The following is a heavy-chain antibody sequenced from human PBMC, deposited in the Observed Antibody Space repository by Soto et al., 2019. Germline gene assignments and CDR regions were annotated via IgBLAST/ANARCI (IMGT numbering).Heavy chain of an antibody. CDR2: IYYSGST. Sequence: SETLSLTCTVSGGSIRSGGYYWSWIRQHPGKGLEWIGYIYYSGSTYYNPSLKSRVTISVDTSQNQFSLKLSSVTAADTAVYYCARVSVHSGSYPNGFDPWGQGTLVTVSS. V-gene: IGHV4-31*03. CDR1: GGSIRSGGYY. J-gene: IGHJ5*02. CDR3: ARVSVHSGSYPNGFDP. D-gene: IGHD1-26*01.